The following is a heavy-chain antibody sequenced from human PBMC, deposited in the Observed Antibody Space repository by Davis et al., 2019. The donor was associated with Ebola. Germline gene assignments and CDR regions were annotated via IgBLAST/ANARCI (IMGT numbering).Heavy chain of an antibody. CDR3: ARYYGSGRDFDY. D-gene: IGHD3-10*01. CDR2: IYPGDSDT. V-gene: IGHV5-51*01. CDR1: GYSFTNYL. J-gene: IGHJ4*02. Sequence: TVSCKGSGYSFTNYLIGWVRQMPGKGLEWMGIIYPGDSDTRYSPSFQGQVTISAAKSISTAYLQWSSLKASDTAMYYCARYYGSGRDFDYWGQGTLVTVSS.